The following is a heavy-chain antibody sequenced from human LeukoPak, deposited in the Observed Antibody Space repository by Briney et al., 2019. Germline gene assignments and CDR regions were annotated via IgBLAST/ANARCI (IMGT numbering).Heavy chain of an antibody. D-gene: IGHD5-18*01. CDR1: GYTFTSYA. V-gene: IGHV1-3*01. CDR2: INAGNGNT. J-gene: IGHJ6*02. CDR3: AGSTAPGYSYGLYYYYYGMDV. Sequence: ASVKVSCKASGYTFTSYAMHWVRQAPGQRLEWMGWINAGNGNTKYSQKFQGRVTITRDTSASTAYMELSSLRSEDTAVYYCAGSTAPGYSYGLYYYYYGMDVWGQGTTVTVSS.